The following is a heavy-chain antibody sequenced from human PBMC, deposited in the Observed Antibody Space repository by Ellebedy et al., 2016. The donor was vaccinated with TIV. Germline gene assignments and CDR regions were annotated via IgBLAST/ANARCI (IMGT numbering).Heavy chain of an antibody. D-gene: IGHD1-26*01. V-gene: IGHV1-2*02. CDR3: ARGVLRVWELLSY. J-gene: IGHJ4*02. CDR2: ISPTSGGT. CDR1: GYTFTDYY. Sequence: ASVKVSCXASGYTFTDYYIHWVRQAPGQGLEWMGWISPTSGGTNYPQRFQGRVTMTRDTSISTAYMELSRLRSDDTAVYYCARGVLRVWELLSYWGQGTLVTVSS.